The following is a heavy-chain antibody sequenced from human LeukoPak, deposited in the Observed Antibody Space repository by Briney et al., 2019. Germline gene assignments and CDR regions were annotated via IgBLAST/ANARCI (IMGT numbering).Heavy chain of an antibody. Sequence: GGSLRLSCAASGFTVSSNYMSWVRQAPGKGLEWASIIYSGGSTYYADSVKGRFIISRDNSKNTLYLQMYSLRAEDTAVYYCARDGRALLSDWGQGTMVTVSS. CDR3: ARDGRALLSD. CDR2: IYSGGST. J-gene: IGHJ3*01. V-gene: IGHV3-66*01. D-gene: IGHD2/OR15-2a*01. CDR1: GFTVSSNY.